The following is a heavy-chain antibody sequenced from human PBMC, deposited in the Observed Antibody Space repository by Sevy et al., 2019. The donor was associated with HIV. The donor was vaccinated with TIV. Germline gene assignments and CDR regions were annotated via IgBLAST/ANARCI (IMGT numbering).Heavy chain of an antibody. V-gene: IGHV3-23*01. Sequence: GGSLRLSCAASGFTFSSYAMSWVRQAPGKGLEWVSAISGGGYLTYYTDSVNGRFTSSRDNSKMTLYLQMNSLRAEDTAVYYCAIEGGGYYYDSSGLFDYWGQGTLVTVSS. D-gene: IGHD3-22*01. CDR3: AIEGGGYYYDSSGLFDY. CDR2: ISGGGYLT. J-gene: IGHJ4*02. CDR1: GFTFSSYA.